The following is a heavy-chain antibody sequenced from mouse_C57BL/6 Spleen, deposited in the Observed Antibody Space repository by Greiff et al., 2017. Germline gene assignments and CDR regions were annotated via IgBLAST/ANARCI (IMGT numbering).Heavy chain of an antibody. V-gene: IGHV1-72*01. CDR1: GYNFTSYW. J-gene: IGHJ4*01. D-gene: IGHD2-5*01. Sequence: QVQLQQPGAELVKPGASVKLSCKASGYNFTSYWMHWVKQRPGRGLEWIGRIDPNSGGTKYNEKFKSKATLTVDKPSSTAYMQLSSLTSEDSAVYYFARTYSNYVYYAMDYWGQGTSVTVSS. CDR3: ARTYSNYVYYAMDY. CDR2: IDPNSGGT.